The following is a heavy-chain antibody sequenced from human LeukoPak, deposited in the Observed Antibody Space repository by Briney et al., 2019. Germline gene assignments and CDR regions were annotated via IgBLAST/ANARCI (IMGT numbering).Heavy chain of an antibody. V-gene: IGHV1-18*01. CDR1: GYTFTSYG. CDR3: ARDTYYYGSADAFDI. J-gene: IGHJ3*02. Sequence: ASVKVSCKASGYTFTSYGISWVRQAPGQGLEWMGWISAYNGNTNYAQKLQGRVTMTTDTSTSTAYMELRSLRSDDTAVYYCARDTYYYGSADAFDIWGQGTMVTVPS. D-gene: IGHD3-10*01. CDR2: ISAYNGNT.